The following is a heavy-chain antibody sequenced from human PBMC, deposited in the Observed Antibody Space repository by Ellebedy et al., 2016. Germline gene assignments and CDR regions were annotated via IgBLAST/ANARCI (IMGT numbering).Heavy chain of an antibody. CDR1: GYTFTSYG. D-gene: IGHD2-2*01. V-gene: IGHV1-18*01. CDR2: ISAYNGNT. J-gene: IGHJ3*02. CDR3: ASTLKDIVVVPAADDAFDI. Sequence: ASVKVSXKASGYTFTSYGISWVRQAPGQGLEWMGWISAYNGNTNYAQKLQGRVTMTTDTSTSTAYMELRSLRSDDTAVYYCASTLKDIVVVPAADDAFDIWGQGTMVTVSS.